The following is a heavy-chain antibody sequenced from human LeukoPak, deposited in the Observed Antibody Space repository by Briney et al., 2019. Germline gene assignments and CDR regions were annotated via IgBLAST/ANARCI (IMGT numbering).Heavy chain of an antibody. CDR2: VYLGGNT. V-gene: IGHV4-4*02. J-gene: IGHJ4*02. CDR3: VKHGAYDFDQ. Sequence: SETLSLTCVVSGGSISSSNWWSWVRQPPGKGLEWIGQVYLGGNTGCNPSLKSRVTISADKPKNQFSLELTSVTAADTAVYYCVKHGAYDFDQWGQGTLVTVSS. CDR1: GGSISSSNW. D-gene: IGHD4-17*01.